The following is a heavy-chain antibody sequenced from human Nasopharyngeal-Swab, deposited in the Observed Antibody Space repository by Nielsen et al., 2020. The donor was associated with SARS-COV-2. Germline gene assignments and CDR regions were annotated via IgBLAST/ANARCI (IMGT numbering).Heavy chain of an antibody. Sequence: RQPPGKGLELIGSLYYSGSTHYNPSLKSRVTISVDTSKNQFSLKLSSVTAADTAVYYCATRQRPAYSSGWYQQITDYWGQGTLVTVSS. J-gene: IGHJ4*02. CDR3: ATRQRPAYSSGWYQQITDY. CDR2: LYYSGST. D-gene: IGHD6-19*01. V-gene: IGHV4-39*01.